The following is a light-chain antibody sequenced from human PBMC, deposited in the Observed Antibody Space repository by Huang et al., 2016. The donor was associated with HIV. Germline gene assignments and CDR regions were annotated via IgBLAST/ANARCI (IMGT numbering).Light chain of an antibody. CDR2: AAS. J-gene: IGKJ5*01. CDR1: QDIRSS. Sequence: DIQMTQSPSSLSASVGDRVTITCRASQDIRSSLAWYQQKPGKAPKLLLFAASRLESGVPARFSGSGAGTDYTLTISSLQPEDFATYCCQQYYTTPRDTFGQGTRLAMK. V-gene: IGKV1-NL1*01. CDR3: QQYYTTPRDT.